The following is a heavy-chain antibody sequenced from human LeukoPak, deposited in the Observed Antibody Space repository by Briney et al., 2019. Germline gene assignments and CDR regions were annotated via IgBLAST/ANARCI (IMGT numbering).Heavy chain of an antibody. CDR3: ARVLMVVAATDAFAI. V-gene: IGHV4-61*01. J-gene: IGHJ3*02. Sequence: PSETLSLTCTVSGGSVSSGSYYWSWIRQPPGKGLEWIGYIYNSGSTNYNPSLKSRVSISVDTSKNQFSLKLNSVTAADTAVYYCARVLMVVAATDAFAIWGQGTMVTASS. CDR1: GGSVSSGSYY. CDR2: IYNSGST. D-gene: IGHD2-15*01.